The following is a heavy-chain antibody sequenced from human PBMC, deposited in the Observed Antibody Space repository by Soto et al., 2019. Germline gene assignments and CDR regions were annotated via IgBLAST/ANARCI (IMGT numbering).Heavy chain of an antibody. D-gene: IGHD3-3*01. V-gene: IGHV1-18*01. CDR2: VSAYNGNT. Sequence: QVQLVQSGAEVKKPGASVKVSCKASGYTFINYGISWVRQAPGQGLEWMGWVSAYNGNTNYAQKLQARVTMTTDTPSSPAYMELRGLRSDDTAVYYCAGDVRASYDFWSVDWCAPWGEGTLVPVSS. J-gene: IGHJ5*02. CDR1: GYTFINYG. CDR3: AGDVRASYDFWSVDWCAP.